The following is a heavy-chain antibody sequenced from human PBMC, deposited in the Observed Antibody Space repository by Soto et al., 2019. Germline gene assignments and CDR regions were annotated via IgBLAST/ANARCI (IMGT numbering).Heavy chain of an antibody. Sequence: QITLKESGPTLVKPTQTLTLTCTFSGFSLSTSGVGVGWIRQPPGKALEWLALIYWDDEKRYSPSLKSRLTITKDTSNNQRVLTMTNMDPVDTATYDCAHRHYYDILTGYFDYWGQGTLVTVSS. V-gene: IGHV2-5*02. CDR2: IYWDDEK. CDR1: GFSLSTSGVG. CDR3: AHRHYYDILTGYFDY. J-gene: IGHJ4*02. D-gene: IGHD3-9*01.